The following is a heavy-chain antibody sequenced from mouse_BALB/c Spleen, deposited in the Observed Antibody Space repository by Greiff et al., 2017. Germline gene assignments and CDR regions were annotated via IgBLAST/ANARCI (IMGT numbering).Heavy chain of an antibody. V-gene: IGHV1S22*01. J-gene: IGHJ2*01. CDR2: IYPGSGST. D-gene: IGHD2-3*01. Sequence: LQQPGSELVRPGASVKLSCKAAGYTFTSYWMHWVKQRPGQGLEWIGNIYPGSGSTNYDEKFKSKATLTVDTSSSTAYMQLSSLTSEDSAVYYCTRGWGNYVDYWGQGTTLTVSS. CDR3: TRGWGNYVDY. CDR1: GYTFTSYW.